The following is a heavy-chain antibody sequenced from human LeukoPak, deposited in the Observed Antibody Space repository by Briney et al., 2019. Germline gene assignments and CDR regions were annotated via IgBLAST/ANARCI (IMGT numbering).Heavy chain of an antibody. CDR2: ISGSGGST. Sequence: PGGSLRLSCAASGFTFSSYAMSWVRQAPGKGLEWVSAISGSGGSTYYADSVKGRFTISRDNPKNTLYLQMNSLRAEDTAVYYCAKGITMVRGAIYWGQGTLVTVSS. J-gene: IGHJ4*02. CDR3: AKGITMVRGAIY. CDR1: GFTFSSYA. D-gene: IGHD3-10*01. V-gene: IGHV3-23*01.